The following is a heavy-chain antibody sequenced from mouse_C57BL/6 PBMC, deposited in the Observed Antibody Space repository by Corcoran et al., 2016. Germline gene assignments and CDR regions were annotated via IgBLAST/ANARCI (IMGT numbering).Heavy chain of an antibody. CDR3: ARDPSSYVDY. CDR1: GYTFTDYY. Sequence: EVQLQQSGPELVKPGASVKISCKASGYTFTDYYMNWVKQSHGKSLEWIGDINPNNGGTSYNQKFKGKATLTVDKSSSTAYMELRSLTSEDSAGYYCARDPSSYVDYWGQGTTLTVSS. D-gene: IGHD6-1*01. V-gene: IGHV1-26*01. J-gene: IGHJ2*01. CDR2: INPNNGGT.